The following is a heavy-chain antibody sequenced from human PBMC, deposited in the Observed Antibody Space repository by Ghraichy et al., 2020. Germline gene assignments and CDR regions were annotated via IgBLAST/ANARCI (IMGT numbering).Heavy chain of an antibody. J-gene: IGHJ4*02. Sequence: ETLSLTCTVSGGSISNSNYYWGWIRQPPGKGLEWIASIYYSGNTYFNPSLKSRVTIPADTSKNQFSLKLSSVTAADTAVYYCARVMGGYYYDNSGGLDYWGQGTLVTVSP. CDR3: ARVMGGYYYDNSGGLDY. CDR1: GGSISNSNYY. V-gene: IGHV4-39*01. CDR2: IYYSGNT. D-gene: IGHD3-22*01.